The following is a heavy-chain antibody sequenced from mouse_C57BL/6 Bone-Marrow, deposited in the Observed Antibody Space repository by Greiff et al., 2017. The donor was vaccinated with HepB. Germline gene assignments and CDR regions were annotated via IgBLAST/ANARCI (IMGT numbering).Heavy chain of an antibody. CDR2: IDPETGGT. V-gene: IGHV1-15*01. J-gene: IGHJ3*01. CDR3: TRFQDSSGYWFAY. CDR1: GYTFTDYE. Sequence: VQLQQSGAELVRPGASVTLSCKASGYTFTDYEMHWVKQTPVHGLEWIGAIDPETGGTAYNQKFKGKAILTADKSSSTAYMELRSLTSEDSAVYYCTRFQDSSGYWFAYWGQGTLVTVSA. D-gene: IGHD3-2*02.